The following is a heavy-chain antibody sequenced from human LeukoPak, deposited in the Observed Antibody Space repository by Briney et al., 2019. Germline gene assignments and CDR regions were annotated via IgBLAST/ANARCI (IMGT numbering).Heavy chain of an antibody. D-gene: IGHD4-17*01. V-gene: IGHV3-30*03. Sequence: GGSLRLSCVASGIAFSNSIMHWVRQAPGKGLEWVAVISYDGSNKYYADSVKGRFTISRDNSKNTLYLQMNSLRAEDTAVYYCATQGSTVTLDYWGQGTLVTVSS. CDR1: GIAFSNSI. J-gene: IGHJ4*02. CDR2: ISYDGSNK. CDR3: ATQGSTVTLDY.